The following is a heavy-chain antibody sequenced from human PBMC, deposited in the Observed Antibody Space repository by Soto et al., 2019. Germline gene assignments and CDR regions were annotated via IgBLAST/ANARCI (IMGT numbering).Heavy chain of an antibody. Sequence: QVQLVESGGGVVQPGRSLRLSCAASGFSISRSAMNWVRQAPGKGREWVAVIGYDGSNRWYADSAKGRFTISRDNSKNTVYLQMSSLRGEDTAVYSCARDLQACTDNVNWFAPWGQGTLVTVSS. CDR2: IGYDGSNR. CDR3: ARDLQACTDNVNWFAP. CDR1: GFSISRSA. D-gene: IGHD1-1*01. V-gene: IGHV3-30*04. J-gene: IGHJ5*02.